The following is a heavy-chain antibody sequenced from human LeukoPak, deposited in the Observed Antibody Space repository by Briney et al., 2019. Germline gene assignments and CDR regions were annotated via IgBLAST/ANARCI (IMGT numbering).Heavy chain of an antibody. V-gene: IGHV3-53*01. CDR3: ARSRGLDV. D-gene: IGHD2-2*01. Sequence: TGGSLRLSCAASGFIVSANYMSWVRQTPGKGLEWVSIFYSGGATFYVDSVKGRFTISRDNSKNMLYLQMNSLRAEDTAVYYCARSRGLDVWGQGTTVTVSS. CDR2: FYSGGAT. J-gene: IGHJ6*02. CDR1: GFIVSANY.